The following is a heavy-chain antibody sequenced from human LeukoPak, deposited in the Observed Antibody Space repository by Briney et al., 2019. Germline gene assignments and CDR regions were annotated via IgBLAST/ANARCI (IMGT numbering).Heavy chain of an antibody. CDR2: MSGDGETT. V-gene: IGHV3-23*01. Sequence: GGSLRLSCAASGFTVSTNAMNWVRQAAGKGLEWVSGMSGDGETTYYADSVKGRFTISRDNSKNTLYLQMNSLRAEDTAVYYCAGEQSAAFDYWGQGTLVTVSS. CDR1: GFTVSTNA. J-gene: IGHJ4*02. D-gene: IGHD6-13*01. CDR3: AGEQSAAFDY.